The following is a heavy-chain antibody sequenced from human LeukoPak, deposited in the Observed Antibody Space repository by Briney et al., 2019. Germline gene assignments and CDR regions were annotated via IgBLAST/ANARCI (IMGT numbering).Heavy chain of an antibody. J-gene: IGHJ5*02. V-gene: IGHV4-59*01. CDR2: IYYSGST. CDR1: GGSISSYY. Sequence: KPSETLSLTCTVSGGSISSYYWSWIRQPPGKGLEWIGYIYYSGSTNYNPSLKSRVTISVDTSKNQFSLKLSSVTAADTAVYYCARDFWDGYNYNWFDPWGQGTLVTVSS. D-gene: IGHD5-24*01. CDR3: ARDFWDGYNYNWFDP.